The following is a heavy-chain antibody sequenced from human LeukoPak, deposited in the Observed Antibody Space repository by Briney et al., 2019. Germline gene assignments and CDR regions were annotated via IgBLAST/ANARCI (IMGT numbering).Heavy chain of an antibody. D-gene: IGHD1-1*01. CDR3: ARDHKTGTNRGGTH. CDR1: GFTFDDYS. CDR2: ISWNSGSA. J-gene: IGHJ4*02. Sequence: HPGGSLRLSCAASGFTFDDYSMHWVRQAPGKCLEWVSGISWNSGSAGYADPVKGRFAISRDNAKNSLYLQMNSLRAEDTAVYYCARDHKTGTNRGGTHWGQGTLVTASS. V-gene: IGHV3-9*01.